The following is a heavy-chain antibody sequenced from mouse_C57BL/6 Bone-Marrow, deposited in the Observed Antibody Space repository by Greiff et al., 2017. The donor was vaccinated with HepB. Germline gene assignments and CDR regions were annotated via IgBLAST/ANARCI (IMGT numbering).Heavy chain of an antibody. D-gene: IGHD1-1*01. Sequence: QVQLQQPGAELVRPGTSVKLSCKASGYTFTSYWMHWVKQRPGQGLEWIGVIDPSDSYTNYNQKFKGKATLTVDTSSSTAYMQRSSLTSEDSAVYYCARGLITTVPRFAYWGQGTLVTVSA. CDR3: ARGLITTVPRFAY. V-gene: IGHV1-59*01. CDR1: GYTFTSYW. J-gene: IGHJ3*01. CDR2: IDPSDSYT.